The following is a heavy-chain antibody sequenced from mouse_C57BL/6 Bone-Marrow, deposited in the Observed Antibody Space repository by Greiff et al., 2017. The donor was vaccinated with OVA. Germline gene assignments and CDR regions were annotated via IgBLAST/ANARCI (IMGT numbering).Heavy chain of an antibody. Sequence: QVQLQQSGAELARPGASVKLSCKASGYTFTSYGISWVKQRTGQGLEWIGEIYPRSGNTYYNEKFKGKATLTADKSSSTAYMELRSLTSEDSAVYFCERDSVVAGGYWGQGTTLTVSS. CDR1: GYTFTSYG. J-gene: IGHJ2*01. V-gene: IGHV1-81*01. CDR2: IYPRSGNT. D-gene: IGHD1-1*01. CDR3: ERDSVVAGGY.